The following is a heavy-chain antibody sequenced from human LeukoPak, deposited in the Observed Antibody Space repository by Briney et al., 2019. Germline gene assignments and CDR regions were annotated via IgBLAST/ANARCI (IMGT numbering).Heavy chain of an antibody. D-gene: IGHD3-22*01. CDR1: GYSFKNYW. J-gene: IGHJ4*02. V-gene: IGHV5-51*01. Sequence: GESLKISCKGSGYSFKNYWIAWVRQMPGKGLEWMGIIYPGDSNTRYNPSFQGQVTISADKSISTAYLQWSSLKASDTAMYYCARFAGYYYDSSGYPNPDYWGQGTLVTVSS. CDR3: ARFAGYYYDSSGYPNPDY. CDR2: IYPGDSNT.